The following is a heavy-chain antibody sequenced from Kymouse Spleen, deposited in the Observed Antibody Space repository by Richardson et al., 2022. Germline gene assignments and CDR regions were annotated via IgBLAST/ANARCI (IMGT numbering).Heavy chain of an antibody. J-gene: IGHJ6*02. CDR1: GFTFSSYW. CDR2: INSDGSST. V-gene: IGHV3-74*01. D-gene: IGHD3-10*01. CDR3: ARDGGVRGVIDGMDV. Sequence: EVQLVESGGGLVQPGGSLRLSCAASGFTFSSYWMHWVRQAPGKGLVWVSRINSDGSSTSYADSVKGRFTISRDNAKNTLYLQMNSLRAEDTAVYYCARDGGVRGVIDGMDVWGQGTTVTVSS.